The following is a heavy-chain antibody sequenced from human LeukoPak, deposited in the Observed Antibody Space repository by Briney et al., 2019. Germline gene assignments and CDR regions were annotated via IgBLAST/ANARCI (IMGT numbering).Heavy chain of an antibody. CDR1: GGSISNYY. Sequence: SETLSLTCSVSGGSISNYYWSWIRQPPGKGLEWIGYIYYSGSTNYNPSLKSRVTILVDTSKNLFSLKLSSVTAADTALYYCARVNCSGGNYYSSRGALDIWGQGTMVTVSS. CDR3: ARVNCSGGNYYSSRGALDI. CDR2: IYYSGST. J-gene: IGHJ3*02. D-gene: IGHD2-15*01. V-gene: IGHV4-59*01.